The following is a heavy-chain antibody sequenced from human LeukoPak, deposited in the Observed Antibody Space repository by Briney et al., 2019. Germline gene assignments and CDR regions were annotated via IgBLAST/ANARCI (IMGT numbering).Heavy chain of an antibody. CDR1: GFIFSSFA. CDR3: AKGGYSNGRYYYYYMDV. Sequence: PGGSLRLSCAASGFIFSSFAMSWVRQAPGKGLEWVSGISVRGGSTYYADSVKGRFTISRDNSKNTLYLQMNSLRAEDTAVYYCAKGGYSNGRYYYYYMDVWGEGTTVTVSS. CDR2: ISVRGGST. V-gene: IGHV3-23*01. J-gene: IGHJ6*03. D-gene: IGHD5-18*01.